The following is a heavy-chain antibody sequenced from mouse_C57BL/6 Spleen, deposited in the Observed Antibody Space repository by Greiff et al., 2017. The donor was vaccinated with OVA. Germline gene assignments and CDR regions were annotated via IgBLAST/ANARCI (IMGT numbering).Heavy chain of an antibody. CDR1: GYTFTSYD. J-gene: IGHJ3*01. Sequence: VKLMESGPELVKPGASVKLSCKASGYTFTSYDINWVKQRPGQGLEWIGWIYPRDGSTKYNEKFKGKATLTVDTSSSTAYMELHSLTSEDSAVYFCARGLFYYGSSPFAYWGQGTLVTVSA. CDR2: IYPRDGST. V-gene: IGHV1-85*01. D-gene: IGHD1-1*01. CDR3: ARGLFYYGSSPFAY.